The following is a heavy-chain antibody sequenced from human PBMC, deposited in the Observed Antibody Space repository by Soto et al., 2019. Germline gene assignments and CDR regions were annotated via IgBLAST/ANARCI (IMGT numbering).Heavy chain of an antibody. V-gene: IGHV4-61*01. CDR1: GGSVSSGSYY. J-gene: IGHJ4*01. CDR3: ARVAIVATTLDY. CDR2: IYYSGST. Sequence: SETLSLTCTASGGSVSSGSYYWSWIRQPPGKGLEWIGYIYYSGSTNYNTSIKSRVTISVATSKKQFSMKLSSVTAADTAVYYCARVAIVATTLDYWGHGTLVTVSS. D-gene: IGHD5-12*01.